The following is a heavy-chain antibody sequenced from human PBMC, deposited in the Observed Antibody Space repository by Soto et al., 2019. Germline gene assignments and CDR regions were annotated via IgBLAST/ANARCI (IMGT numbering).Heavy chain of an antibody. J-gene: IGHJ6*02. Sequence: PVGSLRLSCAASGFTFSSYAMHWVRQAPGKGLEWVAVISYDGSNKYYADSVKGRFTISRDNSKNTLYLQMNSLRAEDTAVYYCARDDGYYYDSSGYDYTPYYYGMDVWGQGTTVTVSS. CDR1: GFTFSSYA. CDR3: ARDDGYYYDSSGYDYTPYYYGMDV. D-gene: IGHD3-22*01. V-gene: IGHV3-30-3*01. CDR2: ISYDGSNK.